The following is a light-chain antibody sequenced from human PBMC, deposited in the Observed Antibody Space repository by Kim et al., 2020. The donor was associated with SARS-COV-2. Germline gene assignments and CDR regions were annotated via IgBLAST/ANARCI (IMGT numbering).Light chain of an antibody. J-gene: IGKJ2*01. CDR2: KTS. Sequence: DIQMTQSPSTLSASVGDRVTITCRASQRISTWLAWYQQKPGKAPKLLIYKTSRLESGIPSRFSGSGSGTEFTLTISSLQPDDFATYYCQQYNTSPMYTFGQGTKLEI. CDR1: QRISTW. V-gene: IGKV1-5*03. CDR3: QQYNTSPMYT.